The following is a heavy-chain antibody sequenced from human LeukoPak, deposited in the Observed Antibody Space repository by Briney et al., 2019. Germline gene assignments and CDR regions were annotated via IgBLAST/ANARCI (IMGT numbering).Heavy chain of an antibody. V-gene: IGHV3-23*01. CDR1: GFTFSSYA. CDR3: AKGPYYGFWSGYPQFDY. CDR2: ISGSGGST. D-gene: IGHD3-3*01. J-gene: IGHJ4*02. Sequence: GGSLRLSCAASGFTFSSYAMSWVRQAPGKGLEWVSAISGSGGSTYYADSVKGRFTISRDNSKNTLYLQMNSLRAEDTAVYYCAKGPYYGFWSGYPQFDYWGQGTLVTVSS.